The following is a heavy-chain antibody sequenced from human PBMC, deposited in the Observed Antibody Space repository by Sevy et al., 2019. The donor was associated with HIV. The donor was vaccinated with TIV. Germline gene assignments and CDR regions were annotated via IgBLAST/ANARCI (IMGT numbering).Heavy chain of an antibody. J-gene: IGHJ4*02. CDR3: ARDEGVGATSPYYFDY. V-gene: IGHV3-11*01. CDR2: ISSSGGTI. Sequence: GGSLRLSCAASGFTFSNYYMSWIRQAPGKGLEWVSYISSSGGTIYYADSVKGRFTISRDNAKNTLYLQMNSLRAEDRAVYYCARDEGVGATSPYYFDYWGQGTLVTVSS. CDR1: GFTFSNYY. D-gene: IGHD1-26*01.